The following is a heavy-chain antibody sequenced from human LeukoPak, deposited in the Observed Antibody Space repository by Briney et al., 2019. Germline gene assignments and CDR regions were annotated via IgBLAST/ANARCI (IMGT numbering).Heavy chain of an antibody. J-gene: IGHJ4*02. D-gene: IGHD1-26*01. CDR3: ATSGNYYLKY. CDR1: GFTFSTYN. CDR2: ITSSSTNI. Sequence: GGALRLSCAASGFTFSTYNMNGVRQAPGKGVEWVSHITSSSTNIYYADSVKGRFTISRDNAKNALSLQMNSLRDEDTAVYYCATSGNYYLKYWGQGTLVTVSS. V-gene: IGHV3-48*02.